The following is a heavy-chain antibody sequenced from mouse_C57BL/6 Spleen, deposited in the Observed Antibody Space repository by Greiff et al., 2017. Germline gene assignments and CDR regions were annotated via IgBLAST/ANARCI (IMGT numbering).Heavy chain of an antibody. CDR2: ISSGSSTI. V-gene: IGHV5-17*01. CDR1: GFTFRDYG. J-gene: IGHJ2*01. CDR3: SRRGPFDY. Sequence: EVQLLESGGGLVKPGGSLQLSCAASGFTFRDYGMHWVRQAPEKGLEWVAYISSGSSTIYYADTVKGRFTISRDNAKNTLFLQMTSMRSEDTAIYYWSRRGPFDYWGKGTTRTVST.